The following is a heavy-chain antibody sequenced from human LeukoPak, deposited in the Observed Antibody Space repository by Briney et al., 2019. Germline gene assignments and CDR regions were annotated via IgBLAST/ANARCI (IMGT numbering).Heavy chain of an antibody. D-gene: IGHD2-21*02. V-gene: IGHV4-39*01. CDR1: GDSLTSSSHY. CDR3: VAEMTASAAFDI. Sequence: SETLSLTCTVSGDSLTSSSHYWGWICQPPGKRLQWVASLHHTGRNYSNAALKSRVSTSMDTAKSQFSLKVNSVTAADSGVYYCVAEMTASAAFDIWGQGTMVAVSS. J-gene: IGHJ3*02. CDR2: LHHTGRN.